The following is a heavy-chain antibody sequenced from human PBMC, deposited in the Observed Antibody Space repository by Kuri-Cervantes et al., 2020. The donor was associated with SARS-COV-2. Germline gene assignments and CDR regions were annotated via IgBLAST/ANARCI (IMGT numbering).Heavy chain of an antibody. D-gene: IGHD3-3*01. Sequence: GGSLRLSCAASGFTFSSYGMHWVRQAPGKGLEWVAVISYDGSNKYYADSVKGRFTTSRDNSKNTLYLQMNSLRAEDTAVYYCAKDLGIRDFWSGYSYGMDVWGQGTTVTVSS. CDR1: GFTFSSYG. J-gene: IGHJ6*02. V-gene: IGHV3-30*18. CDR2: ISYDGSNK. CDR3: AKDLGIRDFWSGYSYGMDV.